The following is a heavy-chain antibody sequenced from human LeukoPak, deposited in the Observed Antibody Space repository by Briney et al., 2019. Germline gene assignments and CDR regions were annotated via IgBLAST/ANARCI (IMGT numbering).Heavy chain of an antibody. J-gene: IGHJ6*03. V-gene: IGHV3-23*01. CDR3: AKMQGVRVAHYSMDV. CDR1: GFTFANYA. Sequence: GGSLRLSCAASGFTFANYAMSWVGQAPGKGLEWVSGISNSAVTTYYADSVKGRFTISRESSKNTLDLQMNTLRAEDTAVYYCAKMQGVRVAHYSMDVWGKGTTVTVSS. CDR2: ISNSAVTT. D-gene: IGHD5-12*01.